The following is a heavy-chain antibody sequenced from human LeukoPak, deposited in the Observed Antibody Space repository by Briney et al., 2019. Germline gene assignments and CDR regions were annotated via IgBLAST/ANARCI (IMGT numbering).Heavy chain of an antibody. CDR3: ARDVAGSGSPDFKASGWFDP. CDR1: GGTFSSYT. Sequence: ASVKVSCKASGGTFSSYTMSWVRQAPGQGLEWMGMIIPIGGIANYAEKFQGRVTITGDKSTSTVYMELSSLRSEDTAVYYCARDVAGSGSPDFKASGWFDPWGQGTLVTVSS. CDR2: IIPIGGIA. J-gene: IGHJ5*02. D-gene: IGHD3-10*01. V-gene: IGHV1-69*04.